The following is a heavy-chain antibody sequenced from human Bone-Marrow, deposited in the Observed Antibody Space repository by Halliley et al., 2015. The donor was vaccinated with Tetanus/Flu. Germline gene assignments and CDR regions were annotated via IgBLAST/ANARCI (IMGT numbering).Heavy chain of an antibody. CDR2: IYYSGST. CDR1: GGSISSHY. Sequence: TLSLTCTVSGGSISSHYWRWIRQPPGKGLEWIGYIYYSGSTDYNPSLKSRVTISVDTSRTQFSLKLSSVTAADTAVYYCARGRKYYYDSSGYTKLFNYWGQGTLVTVSS. D-gene: IGHD3-22*01. V-gene: IGHV4-59*11. J-gene: IGHJ4*02. CDR3: ARGRKYYYDSSGYTKLFNY.